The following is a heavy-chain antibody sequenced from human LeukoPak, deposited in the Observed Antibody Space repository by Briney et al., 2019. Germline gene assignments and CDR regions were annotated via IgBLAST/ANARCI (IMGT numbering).Heavy chain of an antibody. CDR3: TRNLGN. J-gene: IGHJ4*02. CDR2: IYFSGST. V-gene: IGHV4-30-4*01. D-gene: IGHD3-16*01. Sequence: PSETLSLTCSVSGGSISRGDYSWNWIRQAPGKGLEWIGYIYFSGSTYFNPSLKGRGALSIDTSRNQFSLNLTSVTAADTAVYYCTRNLGNWGQGILVTVSS. CDR1: GGSISRGDYS.